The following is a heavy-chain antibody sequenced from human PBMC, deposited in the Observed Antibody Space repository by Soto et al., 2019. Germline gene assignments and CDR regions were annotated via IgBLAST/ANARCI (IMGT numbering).Heavy chain of an antibody. CDR2: IYYSGST. J-gene: IGHJ6*03. CDR1: GGSISSYY. Sequence: QVQLQESGPGLVKPSETLSLTCTVSGGSISSYYWSWIRQPPGTGLEWMGYIYYSGSTNYNPSLKSRVTISVDTSKTKFSLKLSSVTAADTAVYYCARVSVVRGVIITYCYYMDVWGKGTTVTVSS. D-gene: IGHD3-10*01. CDR3: ARVSVVRGVIITYCYYMDV. V-gene: IGHV4-59*01.